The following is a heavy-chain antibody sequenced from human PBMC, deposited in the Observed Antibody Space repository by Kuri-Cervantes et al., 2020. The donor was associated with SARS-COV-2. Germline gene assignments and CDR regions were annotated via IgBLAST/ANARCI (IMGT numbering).Heavy chain of an antibody. CDR1: GGTLSGFG. V-gene: IGHV1-69*13. D-gene: IGHD1-7*01. CDR3: AKDNWNYLRSNYFDF. CDR2: TISVWDAS. J-gene: IGHJ4*02. Sequence: SVKVSCKASGGTLSGFGLSWVRQAPGQGLEWMGGTISVWDASTYAQKFEGRVTITADEYTDTGYMELVGLRPDDTAVFYCAKDNWNYLRSNYFDFWGQGTLVTVSS.